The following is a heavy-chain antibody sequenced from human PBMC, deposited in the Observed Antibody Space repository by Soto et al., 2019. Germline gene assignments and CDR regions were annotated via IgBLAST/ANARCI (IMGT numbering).Heavy chain of an antibody. D-gene: IGHD6-19*01. Sequence: ASVKVSCKASGYTFTGYYMHWVRQAPGQGLEWMGWINPNSGGTNYAQKFQGWVTMTRDTSISTAYMELSRLRSDDTAVYYCAIGAVAGRYYFDYWGQGTLVTVSS. V-gene: IGHV1-2*04. CDR1: GYTFTGYY. CDR2: INPNSGGT. J-gene: IGHJ4*02. CDR3: AIGAVAGRYYFDY.